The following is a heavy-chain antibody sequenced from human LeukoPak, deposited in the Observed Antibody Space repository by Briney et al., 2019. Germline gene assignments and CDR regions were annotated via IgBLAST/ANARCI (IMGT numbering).Heavy chain of an antibody. J-gene: IGHJ1*01. CDR3: ARLVAAADHAEYFQH. CDR1: GGSISSSSYY. V-gene: IGHV4-39*01. Sequence: KPSETLSLTCTVSGGSISSSSYYWGWIRQPPGKGLEWIGSIYYSGSTYYNPSLKSRVTISVDTSKNQFSLKLSSVTAADTAVYYSARLVAAADHAEYFQHWGQGTLVTVSS. D-gene: IGHD6-13*01. CDR2: IYYSGST.